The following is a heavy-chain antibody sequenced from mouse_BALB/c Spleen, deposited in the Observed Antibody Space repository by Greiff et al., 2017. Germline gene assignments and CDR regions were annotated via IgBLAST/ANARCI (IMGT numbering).Heavy chain of an antibody. V-gene: IGHV5-17*02. CDR2: ISSGSSTI. CDR1: GFTFSSFG. J-gene: IGHJ4*01. D-gene: IGHD1-1*01. Sequence: EVHLVESGGGLVQPGGSRKLSCAASGFTFSSFGMHWVRQAPEKGLEWVAYISSGSSTIYYADTVKGRFTISRDNPKNTLFLQMTSLRSEDTAMYYCARGGVVEAMDYWGQGTSVTVSS. CDR3: ARGGVVEAMDY.